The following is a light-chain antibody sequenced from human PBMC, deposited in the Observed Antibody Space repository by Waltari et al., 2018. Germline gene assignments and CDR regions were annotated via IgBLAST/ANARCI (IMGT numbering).Light chain of an antibody. V-gene: IGKV4-1*01. Sequence: DIVLTQSPDSLAVSLGERATINCKSSQSVLRTSNENHFLAWYQQKPGQPPKLLIYWASTRGSGVPDRFSGSGSGTDFTLTINSLQAEDVAVYYCLQYASAPWTFGQGTKVEIK. CDR2: WAS. CDR1: QSVLRTSNENHF. J-gene: IGKJ1*01. CDR3: LQYASAPWT.